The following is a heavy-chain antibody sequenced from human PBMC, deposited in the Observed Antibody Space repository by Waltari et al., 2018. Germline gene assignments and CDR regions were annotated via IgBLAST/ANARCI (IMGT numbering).Heavy chain of an antibody. D-gene: IGHD5-12*01. CDR1: GGSISSSSYY. J-gene: IGHJ6*02. Sequence: QLQLQESGPGLVKPSETLSLTCTVSGGSISSSSYYWGWIRQSPGKGLEWIGSIYYSGSTYYNPSLKSRVTISVDTSKNQFSLKLSSVTAADTAVYYCARDPPYGGYEGRPGMDVWGQGTTVTVSS. CDR3: ARDPPYGGYEGRPGMDV. V-gene: IGHV4-39*07. CDR2: IYYSGST.